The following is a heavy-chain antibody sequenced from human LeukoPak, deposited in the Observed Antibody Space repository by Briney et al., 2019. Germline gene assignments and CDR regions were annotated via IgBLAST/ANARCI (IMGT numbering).Heavy chain of an antibody. Sequence: GRSLRLSCAASGFTFSSYGMHWVRQAPGKGLEWVAVISYDGSNKYYADSVKGRFTISRDNSKNTLYLQMNSLRAEDTALYYCAKDRGFDHWGQGTLVTVSS. CDR2: ISYDGSNK. J-gene: IGHJ4*02. CDR3: AKDRGFDH. D-gene: IGHD3-10*01. CDR1: GFTFSSYG. V-gene: IGHV3-30*18.